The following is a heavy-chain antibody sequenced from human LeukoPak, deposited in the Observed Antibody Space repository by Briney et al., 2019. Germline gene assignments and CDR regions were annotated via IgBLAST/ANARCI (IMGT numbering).Heavy chain of an antibody. CDR2: INSDGSST. V-gene: IGHV3-74*01. Sequence: GGSLRLSCAASGFTFSNYWMHWVRQAPGKGLVGVSCINSDGSSTSYADSVKGRFTISRDNAKNTLYLQMNSLRVEDTAVYYCARDVEYSSSSFDYWGQGTLVTVSS. D-gene: IGHD6-6*01. CDR1: GFTFSNYW. CDR3: ARDVEYSSSSFDY. J-gene: IGHJ4*02.